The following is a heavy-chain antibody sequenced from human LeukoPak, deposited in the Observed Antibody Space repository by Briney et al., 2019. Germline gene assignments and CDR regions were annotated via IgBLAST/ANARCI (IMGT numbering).Heavy chain of an antibody. CDR1: GGSISSYY. V-gene: IGHV4-4*07. J-gene: IGHJ5*02. Sequence: SGTLSLTCTVSGGSISSYYWSWIRQPAGRGLEWIGRIYTSGSTNYNPSLKSRVTISVDTSKNQFSLKLSSVTAADTAVYYCARVRLKRPGYSSSWYLDNNWFDPWGQGTLVTVSS. CDR3: ARVRLKRPGYSSSWYLDNNWFDP. D-gene: IGHD6-13*01. CDR2: IYTSGST.